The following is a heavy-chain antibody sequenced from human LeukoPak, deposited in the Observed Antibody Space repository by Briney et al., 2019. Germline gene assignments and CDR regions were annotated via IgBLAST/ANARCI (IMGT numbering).Heavy chain of an antibody. CDR2: TYYRSKWYN. V-gene: IGHV6-1*01. Sequence: SQTLSLTCAISGDSVSSNSAAWNWIRQSPSRGLEWLGRTYYRSKWYNDYAVSVKSRITINPDTSKNQFSLQLNSVTPEDTAVYYCARGEAIAAAGSYYYYYMDVWGKGTTVTVSS. J-gene: IGHJ6*03. CDR3: ARGEAIAAAGSYYYYYMDV. D-gene: IGHD6-13*01. CDR1: GDSVSSNSAA.